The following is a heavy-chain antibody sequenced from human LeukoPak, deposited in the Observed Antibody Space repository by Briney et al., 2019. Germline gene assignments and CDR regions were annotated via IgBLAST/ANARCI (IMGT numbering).Heavy chain of an antibody. V-gene: IGHV3-48*04. J-gene: IGHJ4*02. CDR2: ISSSSSTI. CDR3: ARARGSGFHDY. CDR1: GFTFNISA. Sequence: PGGSLRLSCAASGFTFNISAMTWVRQAPGKGLEWVSYISSSSSTIYYADSVKGRFTISRDNAKNSLYLQMNSLRAEDTAVYYCARARGSGFHDYWGQGTLVTVSS. D-gene: IGHD5-12*01.